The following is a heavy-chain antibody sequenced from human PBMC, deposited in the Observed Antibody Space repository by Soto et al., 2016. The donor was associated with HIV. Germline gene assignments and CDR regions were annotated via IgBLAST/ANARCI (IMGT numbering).Heavy chain of an antibody. V-gene: IGHV1-18*01. CDR1: GYIFNIYG. CDR3: ARGREDTAILDY. D-gene: IGHD5-18*01. J-gene: IGHJ4*02. Sequence: QVQLVQSGAEVKKPGASVKVSCKASGYIFNIYGINWVRQAPGQGLEWVGWMSVYNGNTKYAQKLQDRLTMTSDKSTNTASMELRSLISDDTAIYCCARGREDTAILDYWGQGNPYHRLL. CDR2: MSVYNGNT.